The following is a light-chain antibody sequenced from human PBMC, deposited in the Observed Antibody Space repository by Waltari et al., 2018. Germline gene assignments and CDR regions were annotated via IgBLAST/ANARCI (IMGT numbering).Light chain of an antibody. CDR2: NNA. CDR1: SSNIGAGHD. CDR3: QSYDSSLRGYV. V-gene: IGLV1-40*01. Sequence: QSVLTQPPSVSGAPGQRVTIPCTGSSSNIGAGHDVHWYQQPAGAAPKLLIDNNAYRPPWVPDRFSGSKSGPSASLAITGLQAEDETDYYCQSYDSSLRGYVFGTGTTVTVL. J-gene: IGLJ1*01.